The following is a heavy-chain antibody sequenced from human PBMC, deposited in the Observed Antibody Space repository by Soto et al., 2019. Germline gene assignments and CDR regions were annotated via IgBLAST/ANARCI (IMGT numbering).Heavy chain of an antibody. CDR1: GFTFTSSA. CDR2: IVVGSGNT. J-gene: IGHJ3*02. V-gene: IGHV1-58*01. Sequence: QMQLVQSGPEVKKPGTSVKVSCKASGFTFTSSAVQWVRQARGQRLEWIGWIVVGSGNTNYAQKFQERVTITRDMSTSTAYMGLSSLRSEDTAVYYCAADRTWFGELFITAEAFDIWGQGTMVTVSS. CDR3: AADRTWFGELFITAEAFDI. D-gene: IGHD3-10*01.